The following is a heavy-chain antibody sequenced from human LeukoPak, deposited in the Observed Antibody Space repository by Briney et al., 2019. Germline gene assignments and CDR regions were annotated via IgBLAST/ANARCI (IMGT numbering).Heavy chain of an antibody. CDR3: ARRGEAFDI. V-gene: IGHV4-59*01. J-gene: IGHJ3*02. CDR1: GGSISSYY. Sequence: PSETLSLTCTVTGGSISSYYWSWIRQPPGKGLEWIGYIYYSGSTNYNPSLKSRVTISVDTSKNQFSLKLSSVTAADTAVYYCARRGEAFDIWGQGTMVTVSS. D-gene: IGHD6-25*01. CDR2: IYYSGST.